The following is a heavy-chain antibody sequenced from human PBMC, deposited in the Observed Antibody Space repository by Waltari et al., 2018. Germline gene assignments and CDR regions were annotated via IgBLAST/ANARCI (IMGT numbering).Heavy chain of an antibody. D-gene: IGHD3-22*01. Sequence: QVQLQQWGAGLLKPSETLSLTCAVYGGSFSGYYWTWIRQPPGKGLELIREIIHSGSTNYNPSLKSRVTISVDTSKNQFSLKLSSVTAADTAIYYCARGPLYDSSGYYYGPFDYWGQGTLVTVSS. CDR3: ARGPLYDSSGYYYGPFDY. J-gene: IGHJ4*02. V-gene: IGHV4-34*01. CDR1: GGSFSGYY. CDR2: IIHSGST.